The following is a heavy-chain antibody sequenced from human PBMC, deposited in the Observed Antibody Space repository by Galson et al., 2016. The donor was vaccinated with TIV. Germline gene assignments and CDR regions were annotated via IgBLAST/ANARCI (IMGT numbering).Heavy chain of an antibody. CDR2: IYHTGST. CDR3: ARDSEHGYSYGY. D-gene: IGHD5-18*01. Sequence: LSLTCAVSGFSISSGYHWGGIRQPPGKGLEWIGSIYHTGSTYYNPSLKSRVTISVDTSQNHFSLKLSSVTAADTAVYYCARDSEHGYSYGYWGQGTLVTVTS. J-gene: IGHJ4*02. V-gene: IGHV4-38-2*02. CDR1: GFSISSGYH.